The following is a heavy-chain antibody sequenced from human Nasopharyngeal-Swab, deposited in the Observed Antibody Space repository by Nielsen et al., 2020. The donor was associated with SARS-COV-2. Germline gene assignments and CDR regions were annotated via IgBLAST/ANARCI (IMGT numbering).Heavy chain of an antibody. D-gene: IGHD3-3*01. CDR1: GFTFSDYY. J-gene: IGHJ4*02. V-gene: IGHV3-23*01. Sequence: GESLKISCAASGFTFSDYYMSWIRQAPGKGLEWVSVISGSGSGTYYADSVKGRFTISRDKSQNTLYLQMSSLRADDTAVYYCAKGGRSITIFGVAGSFDNWGQGTLVTVSS. CDR2: ISGSGSGT. CDR3: AKGGRSITIFGVAGSFDN.